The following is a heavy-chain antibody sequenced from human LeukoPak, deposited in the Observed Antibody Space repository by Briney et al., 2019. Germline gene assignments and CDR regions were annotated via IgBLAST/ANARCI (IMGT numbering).Heavy chain of an antibody. D-gene: IGHD1-26*01. Sequence: PGGSLRLSCAISGFSISDYGVNWVRQAPGKGLEWVSYISSSGSTIYYADSVKGRFTISRDNAKNSLYLQMNSLRAEDTAVYYCARDSYIVGATRAPFDYWGQGTLVAVSS. CDR1: GFSISDYG. J-gene: IGHJ4*02. CDR3: ARDSYIVGATRAPFDY. V-gene: IGHV3-11*01. CDR2: ISSSGSTI.